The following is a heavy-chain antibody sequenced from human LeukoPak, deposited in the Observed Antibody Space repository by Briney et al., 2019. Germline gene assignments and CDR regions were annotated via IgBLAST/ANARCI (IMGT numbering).Heavy chain of an antibody. Sequence: SVKVSCKASGGTFSSYAISWVRQAPGQGLEWMGGIIPIFGTANYAQKLQGRVTMTTDTSTSTAYMELRSLRSDDTAVYYCARDHSSSSPMGYWGQGTLVTVSS. J-gene: IGHJ4*02. V-gene: IGHV1-69*05. CDR2: IIPIFGTA. CDR1: GGTFSSYA. D-gene: IGHD6-6*01. CDR3: ARDHSSSSPMGY.